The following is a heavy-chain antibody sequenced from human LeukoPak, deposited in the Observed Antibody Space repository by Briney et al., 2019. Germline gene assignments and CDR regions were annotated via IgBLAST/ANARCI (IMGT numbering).Heavy chain of an antibody. CDR3: ARLSYYDILTGSAYYYYGMDV. J-gene: IGHJ6*02. D-gene: IGHD3-9*01. V-gene: IGHV1-69*13. CDR1: GGTFSSYA. CDR2: IIPIFGTA. Sequence: SVTVSCKASGGTFSSYAISWGRQAPGQGLEWMGGIIPIFGTANYAQKLQGRVTITADESTSTAYMELSSLRSEDTAVYYCARLSYYDILTGSAYYYYGMDVWGQGTTLTV.